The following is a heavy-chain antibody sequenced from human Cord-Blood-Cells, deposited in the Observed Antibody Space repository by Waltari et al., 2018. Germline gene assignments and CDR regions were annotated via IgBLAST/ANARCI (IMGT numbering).Heavy chain of an antibody. CDR1: GFTFSSYA. CDR2: ISYDGSNK. Sequence: QVQLVESGGGVVQPGRSLRLSCAASGFTFSSYAMHWVRQAPGKGLEWVAVISYDGSNKYYADSVKGRFTISRDNSKNTLYLQMNSLRAEDTAVYYCASESPYGDYDYMDVWGKGTTVTVSS. CDR3: ASESPYGDYDYMDV. J-gene: IGHJ6*03. D-gene: IGHD4-17*01. V-gene: IGHV3-30-3*01.